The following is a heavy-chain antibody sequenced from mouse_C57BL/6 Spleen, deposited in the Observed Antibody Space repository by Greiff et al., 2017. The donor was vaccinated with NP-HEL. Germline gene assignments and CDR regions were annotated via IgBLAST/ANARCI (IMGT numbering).Heavy chain of an antibody. Sequence: EVQVVESGGGLVQPKGSLTLSCAASGFSFNTYAMNWVRQAPGKGLEWVARIRSKSNNYATYYADSVKDRFTISRDESESMLYLQMNNLKTEDTAMYYCGRHNMGAMDYWGQGTTVTVSS. CDR1: GFSFNTYA. CDR3: GRHNMGAMDY. V-gene: IGHV10-1*01. J-gene: IGHJ4*01. CDR2: IRSKSNNYAT.